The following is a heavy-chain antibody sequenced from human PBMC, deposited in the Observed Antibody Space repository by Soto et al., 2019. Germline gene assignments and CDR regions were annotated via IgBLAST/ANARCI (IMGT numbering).Heavy chain of an antibody. CDR3: ASSVRPGVVYYYGMDV. V-gene: IGHV1-69*13. Sequence: GASVKVSCKASGYTFTNHAISWVRQAPGQGLEWMGGIIPIFGTANYAQKFQGRVTITADESTSTAYMELSSLRSEDTAVYYCASSVRPGVVYYYGMDVWGQGTTVTVSS. D-gene: IGHD6-6*01. J-gene: IGHJ6*02. CDR2: IIPIFGTA. CDR1: GYTFTNHA.